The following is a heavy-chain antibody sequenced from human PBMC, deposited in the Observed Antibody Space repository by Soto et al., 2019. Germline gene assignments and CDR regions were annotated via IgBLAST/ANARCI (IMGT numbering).Heavy chain of an antibody. V-gene: IGHV3-23*01. CDR3: AKGRESSGSYRPFDY. CDR1: VFTFSSYA. Sequence: PCRSLRLSCSASVFTFSSYAMSWCRQAPGKGLECVSAISAGAVATNYADSVKGRFTISRDNSKNTLYLQMNSLRAEDTAVYYCAKGRESSGSYRPFDYWGQGAMVTVSS. D-gene: IGHD3-22*01. CDR2: ISAGAVAT. J-gene: IGHJ4*02.